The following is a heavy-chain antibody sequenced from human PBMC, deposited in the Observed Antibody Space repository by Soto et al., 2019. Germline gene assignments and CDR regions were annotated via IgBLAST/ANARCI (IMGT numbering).Heavy chain of an antibody. CDR3: AKGHKRGTVAGTGYWYFDL. CDR1: GFTFSSYA. D-gene: IGHD6-19*01. J-gene: IGHJ2*01. V-gene: IGHV3-23*01. CDR2: ISGSGGST. Sequence: GGSLRLSCAASGFTFSSYAMSWVRQAPGKGLEWVSAISGSGGSTYYADSVKGRFTISRDNSKNTLYLQMNSLRAEDTAVYYCAKGHKRGTVAGTGYWYFDLWGRGTLVTVSS.